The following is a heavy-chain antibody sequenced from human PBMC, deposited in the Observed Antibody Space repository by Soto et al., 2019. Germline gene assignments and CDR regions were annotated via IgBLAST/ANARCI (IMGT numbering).Heavy chain of an antibody. D-gene: IGHD2-8*02. Sequence: QVQLQESGPGLVKPSGTLSLTCAVSGDSINSSNWWSWVRQPPGKGLEWIGEIYHSGIINYNPSLKSRISISLDKSKNQFSLKLNSVTAADTAVYFCASSKRPTVLVDYWGQGALVTVSS. V-gene: IGHV4-4*02. CDR1: GDSINSSNW. CDR3: ASSKRPTVLVDY. J-gene: IGHJ4*02. CDR2: IYHSGII.